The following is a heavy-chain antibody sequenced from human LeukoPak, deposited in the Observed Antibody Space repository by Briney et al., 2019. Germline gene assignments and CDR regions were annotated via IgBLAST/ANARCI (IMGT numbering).Heavy chain of an antibody. Sequence: GGSLRLSCAASGFTFSSYWMSWVRQAPGKGLEWVANIKQDGSEKYYVDSVKGRFTISRDNAKNSLYLQMNSLRAEDTAVYYCARGLPKYITMVRGVIITDPSLLYFDYWGQGTLVTVSS. CDR2: IKQDGSEK. CDR1: GFTFSSYW. V-gene: IGHV3-7*04. J-gene: IGHJ4*02. D-gene: IGHD3-10*01. CDR3: ARGLPKYITMVRGVIITDPSLLYFDY.